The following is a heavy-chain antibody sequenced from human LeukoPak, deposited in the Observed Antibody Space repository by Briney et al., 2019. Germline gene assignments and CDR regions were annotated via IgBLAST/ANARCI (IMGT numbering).Heavy chain of an antibody. Sequence: SQTLSLTCAISGESVSSNSAAWNWIRQSPSRGLEWLGRTYYKSRWFSDYAVSVKSRLTINADTSKNQFSLQLNSVTPEDTAVYYCVSDSSGLFDNWGQGNLVTVSS. CDR3: VSDSSGLFDN. J-gene: IGHJ4*02. CDR2: TYYKSRWFS. CDR1: GESVSSNSAA. D-gene: IGHD3-22*01. V-gene: IGHV6-1*01.